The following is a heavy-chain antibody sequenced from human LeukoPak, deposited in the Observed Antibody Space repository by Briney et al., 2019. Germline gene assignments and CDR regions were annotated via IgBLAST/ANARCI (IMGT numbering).Heavy chain of an antibody. J-gene: IGHJ4*02. V-gene: IGHV4-34*01. D-gene: IGHD6-6*01. CDR3: ARRIIAARRIDY. CDR1: GGSFSGYY. Sequence: PSETLSLTCAVYGGSFSGYYWSWIRQPPGKGLEWIGEINHSGSTNYNPSLKSRVTISVDTSKNQFSLKLSSVTAADTAVYYCARRIIAARRIDYWGQGTLVTVSS. CDR2: INHSGST.